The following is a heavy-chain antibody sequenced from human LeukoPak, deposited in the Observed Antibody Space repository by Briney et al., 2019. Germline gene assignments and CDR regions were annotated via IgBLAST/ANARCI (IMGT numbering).Heavy chain of an antibody. J-gene: IGHJ4*02. CDR2: INPNSGGT. Sequence: ASVKVSCKASGYTFTGYYMHWVRQARGQGREWMGWINPNSGGTNYAQKFQGRVTMTRDTSISTAYMELSRLRSDDTAVYYCASRYSSGWYPTDYWGQGTLVTVSS. CDR3: ASRYSSGWYPTDY. V-gene: IGHV1-2*02. D-gene: IGHD6-19*01. CDR1: GYTFTGYY.